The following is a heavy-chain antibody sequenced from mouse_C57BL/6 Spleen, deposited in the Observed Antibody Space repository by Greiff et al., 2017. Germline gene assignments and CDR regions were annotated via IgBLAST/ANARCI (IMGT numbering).Heavy chain of an antibody. V-gene: IGHV5-4*01. J-gene: IGHJ2*01. CDR1: GFTFSSYA. CDR3: ARDRDYDFDY. D-gene: IGHD2-4*01. Sequence: EVKLQESGGGLVKPGGSLKLSCAASGFTFSSYAMSWVRQTPEKRLEWVATISDGGSYTYYPDNVKGRFTISRDNAKNNRYLQMSHLKSEDTAMYYCARDRDYDFDYWGQGTTLTVSS. CDR2: ISDGGSYT.